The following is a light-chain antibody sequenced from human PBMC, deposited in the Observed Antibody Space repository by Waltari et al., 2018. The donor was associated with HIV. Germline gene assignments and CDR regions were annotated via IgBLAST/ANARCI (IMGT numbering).Light chain of an antibody. J-gene: IGKJ2*01. V-gene: IGKV3-11*01. Sequence: IVLIQSPLTLPLSPGERPTLSCRTRQAIGTSFAPYQQKPGQAPRLLIYDASKRATGIPARFSGSGSGTDFTLTISGLEPEDFAVYYCQHRNNWPPTYTFGQGTKLEIK. CDR3: QHRNNWPPTYT. CDR1: QAIGTS. CDR2: DAS.